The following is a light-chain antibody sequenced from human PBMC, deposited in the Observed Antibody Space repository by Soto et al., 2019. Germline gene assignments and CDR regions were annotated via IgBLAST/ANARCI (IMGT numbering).Light chain of an antibody. CDR2: DAS. CDR3: QQYGRSPPYT. V-gene: IGKV3-20*01. J-gene: IGKJ3*01. CDR1: EGVASNY. Sequence: EITLTQSAGTLALSPGEGATLSCSAREGVASNYLASYQHRPGQAPRLLSYDASSSAAGIPARFSGSGSGTELTIPTSRLEPADFAVSYCQQYGRSPPYTFGPGTKVDIK.